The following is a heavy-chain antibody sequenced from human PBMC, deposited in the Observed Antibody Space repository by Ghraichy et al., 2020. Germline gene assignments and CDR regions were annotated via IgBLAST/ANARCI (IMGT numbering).Heavy chain of an antibody. CDR3: ARPLPYSSGWYYFDY. V-gene: IGHV3-23*01. CDR1: GFTFSSYA. J-gene: IGHJ4*02. D-gene: IGHD6-19*01. CDR2: ISGSGGST. Sequence: GGSLRLSCAASGFTFSSYAMSWVRQAPGKGLEWVSAISGSGGSTYYADSVKGRFTISRDNSKNTLYLQMNSLRAEDTAVYYCARPLPYSSGWYYFDYCGQGKVIIVSA.